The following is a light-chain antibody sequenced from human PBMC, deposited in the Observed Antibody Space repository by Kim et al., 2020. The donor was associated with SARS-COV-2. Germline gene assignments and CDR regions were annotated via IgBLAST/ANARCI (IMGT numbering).Light chain of an antibody. CDR1: NIGTKS. J-gene: IGLJ3*02. CDR3: QVCDSSTDHWV. CDR2: FDS. V-gene: IGLV3-21*04. Sequence: SYELTQPPSVSVAPGKTASIPCGGNNIGTKSVHWYQQQPGQAPVLVIYFDSNRPSGIPERFSGSNSGNTATLTISRVEAGDEADYYCQVCDSSTDHWVFGGGTQLTVL.